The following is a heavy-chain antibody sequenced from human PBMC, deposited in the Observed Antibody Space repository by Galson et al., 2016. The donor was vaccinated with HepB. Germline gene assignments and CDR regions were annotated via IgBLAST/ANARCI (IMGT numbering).Heavy chain of an antibody. CDR2: IYYSGST. Sequence: EPLSLTCTVSGGSIGSYYWSWIRQPPGKGLEWIGYIYYSGSTNYNPSLKSRVTISVDTSKKQFSLKLSSVTAADTAVYYCARGSWELLYYWGPGTQVTVSS. D-gene: IGHD1-26*01. CDR1: GGSIGSYY. CDR3: ARGSWELLYY. J-gene: IGHJ2*01. V-gene: IGHV4-59*01.